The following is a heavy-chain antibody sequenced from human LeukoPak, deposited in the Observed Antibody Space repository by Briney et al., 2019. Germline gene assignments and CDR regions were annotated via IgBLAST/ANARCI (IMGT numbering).Heavy chain of an antibody. V-gene: IGHV5-51*01. J-gene: IGHJ6*02. CDR3: ARDSGYSSGNYYYGMDV. D-gene: IGHD6-19*01. CDR2: IYPGDSDT. Sequence: GESLMISCKGSGYSFTTYWIAWVRQMPGKGLEWMGNIYPGDSDTRYSPSFQGQVTISADKPISTAYLQWSSLKASDTAMYYCARDSGYSSGNYYYGMDVWGQGTTVTVSS. CDR1: GYSFTTYW.